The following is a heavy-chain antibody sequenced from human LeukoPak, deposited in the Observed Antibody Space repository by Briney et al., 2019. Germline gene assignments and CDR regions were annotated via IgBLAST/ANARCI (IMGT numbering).Heavy chain of an antibody. D-gene: IGHD3-10*01. V-gene: IGHV3-9*01. CDR2: ISWNSGSI. J-gene: IGHJ6*02. CDR3: AKGLGFGELFYYYYGMDV. Sequence: GGSLRLSCAASGFTFDDYAMHWVRQAPGRGLEWVSGISWNSGSIGYADSVKGRFTISRDNAKNSLYLQMNSLGAEDTALYYCAKGLGFGELFYYYYGMDVWGQGTTVTVSS. CDR1: GFTFDDYA.